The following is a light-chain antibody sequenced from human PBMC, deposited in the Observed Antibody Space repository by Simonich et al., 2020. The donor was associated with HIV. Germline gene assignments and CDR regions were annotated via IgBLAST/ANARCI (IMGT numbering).Light chain of an antibody. CDR3: QQSYSTPPYT. V-gene: IGKV1-39*01. Sequence: DIQMTQSPSSLSASVGERVTITFLESQIISSYLNWYQQKTGKAPKLLIYAASSLQSGVPSRFSGSGSGTDFTLTISSLQPEDFATYYCQQSYSTPPYTFGQGTKLEIK. CDR2: AAS. CDR1: QIISSY. J-gene: IGKJ2*01.